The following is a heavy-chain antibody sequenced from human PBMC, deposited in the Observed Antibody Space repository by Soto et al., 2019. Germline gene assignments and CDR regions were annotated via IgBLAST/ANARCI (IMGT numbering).Heavy chain of an antibody. CDR3: ARGRDHAFDI. Sequence: EVQLVESGGSLVQPGGSLRLSCEASGFTFSDSAMNWVRQAPGKGLDWLAFITSTSTTILYADPVKGRFTISRDNAKNSLYLQMSSLRDENTAVYYCARGRDHAFDIWGQGTMVTVSS. V-gene: IGHV3-48*02. J-gene: IGHJ3*02. CDR1: GFTFSDSA. CDR2: ITSTSTTI.